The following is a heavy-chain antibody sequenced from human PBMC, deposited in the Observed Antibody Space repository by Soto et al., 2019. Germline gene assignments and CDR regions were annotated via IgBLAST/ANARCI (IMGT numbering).Heavy chain of an antibody. V-gene: IGHV3-30-3*01. CDR1: GFNFKAYG. D-gene: IGHD3-16*02. Sequence: QVHLVESGGGVVQPGRSLRLSCVASGFNFKAYGMHWVRQAPGKGLEWVAVISTDGTNQHHADSVKGRFTISRDNFKNTRYLQMNSLGPEDTAVYFCAVGGGDLSLTPFDYWGQGTLVTVSS. J-gene: IGHJ4*02. CDR2: ISTDGTNQ. CDR3: AVGGGDLSLTPFDY.